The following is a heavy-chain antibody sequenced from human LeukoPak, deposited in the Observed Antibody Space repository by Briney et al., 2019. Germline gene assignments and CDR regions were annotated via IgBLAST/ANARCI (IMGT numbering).Heavy chain of an antibody. J-gene: IGHJ4*02. V-gene: IGHV4-39*01. CDR1: GGFIRDSGYY. D-gene: IGHD3-22*01. CDR2: VFYSGGT. CDR3: ARHNYYDSSGPFDY. Sequence: SETLSLTCTVSGGFIRDSGYYWGWIRQPPGKGLEWIGTVFYSGGTYYNSSLKSRVTISVDTSKNQFSLKLKSVTPEDTAVYYCARHNYYDSSGPFDYWGQGTLVTVSS.